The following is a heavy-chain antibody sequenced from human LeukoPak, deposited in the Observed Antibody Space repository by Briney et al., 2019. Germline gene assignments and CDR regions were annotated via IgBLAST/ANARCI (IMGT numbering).Heavy chain of an antibody. CDR2: ICYSGST. J-gene: IGHJ2*01. CDR1: GGSISSYY. D-gene: IGHD4-17*01. V-gene: IGHV4-59*01. Sequence: SETLSLTCTVSGGSISSYYWSWIRQPPGKGLEWIGYICYSGSTNYNPSLKSRVTISVDTSKNQFSLKLSSVTAADTAVYYCAREMTTVTLSPTSYWYFDLWGRGTLVTVSS. CDR3: AREMTTVTLSPTSYWYFDL.